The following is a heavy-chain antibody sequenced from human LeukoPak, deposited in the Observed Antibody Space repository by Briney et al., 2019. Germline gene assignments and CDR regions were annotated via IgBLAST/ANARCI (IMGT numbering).Heavy chain of an antibody. CDR1: GESFSGYF. CDR3: ARDPGGGTTGWNWFDP. V-gene: IGHV4-34*01. Sequence: SSETLSLTCAVYGESFSGYFWNWIRQPPGKGLEWIGEINHSGSTSNHNPSLKSRVTMSVDTSKNQFSLQLNSVTPEDTAVYYCARDPGGGTTGWNWFDPWGQGTLVTVSS. D-gene: IGHD1-7*01. J-gene: IGHJ5*02. CDR2: INHSGSTS.